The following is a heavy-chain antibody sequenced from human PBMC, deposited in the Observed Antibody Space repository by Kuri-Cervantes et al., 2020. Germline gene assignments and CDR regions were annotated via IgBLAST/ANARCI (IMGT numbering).Heavy chain of an antibody. V-gene: IGHV4-30-4*01. CDR3: ARHSPGSWPNNPWFDP. CDR1: GYSISSGDYY. CDR2: IYYSGST. J-gene: IGHJ5*02. D-gene: IGHD6-13*01. Sequence: LRLSCTVSGYSISSGDYYWSWIRQPPGKGLVWIVYIYYSGSTYYNPSLKSRVTISVDTSKNQFYLKLSSVTAADTAVYYCARHSPGSWPNNPWFDPWGQGTLVTVSS.